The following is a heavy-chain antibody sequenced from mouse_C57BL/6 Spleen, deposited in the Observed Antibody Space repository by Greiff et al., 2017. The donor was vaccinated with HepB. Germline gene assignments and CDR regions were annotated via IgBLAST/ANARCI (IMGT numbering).Heavy chain of an antibody. CDR1: GYTFTSYW. CDR3: ARGGPSTYAMDY. D-gene: IGHD3-3*01. Sequence: VQLQQPGAELVMPGASVKLSCKASGYTFTSYWMHWVKQRPGQGLEWIGEIDPSDSYTNYNQKFKGKSTMTVDKSSSTAYMQLSSLTSEDSAVYYCARGGPSTYAMDYWGQGTSVTVSS. V-gene: IGHV1-69*01. CDR2: IDPSDSYT. J-gene: IGHJ4*01.